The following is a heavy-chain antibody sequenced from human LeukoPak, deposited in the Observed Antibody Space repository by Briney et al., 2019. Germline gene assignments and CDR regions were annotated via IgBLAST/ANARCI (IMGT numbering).Heavy chain of an antibody. D-gene: IGHD6-13*01. CDR2: ISYDGSNK. V-gene: IGHV3-30*04. CDR3: ARYSSSWGLFDY. CDR1: GFTISSYA. J-gene: IGHJ4*02. Sequence: LVQPGVSLRLSCAASGFTISSYAMHWVRQAPGKGLDVGAVISYDGSNKYYADSVKGRFTISRDNSKNTLYLQMNSLRAEDTAVYYCARYSSSWGLFDYWGQGTLVTVSS.